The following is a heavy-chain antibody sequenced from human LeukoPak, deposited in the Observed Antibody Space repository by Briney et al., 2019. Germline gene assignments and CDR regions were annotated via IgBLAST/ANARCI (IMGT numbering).Heavy chain of an antibody. V-gene: IGHV3-7*01. Sequence: GGSLRLSCAASGFTFSSYWMGWVRQAPGKGPEWVAHIKEDGSEEYYVDSVKGRFTMFRDNAKNSLYLQMNSLRAEDTALYYCARDLGYCSGRACYSVFDYWGQGTLVTVAS. CDR3: ARDLGYCSGRACYSVFDY. CDR1: GFTFSSYW. CDR2: IKEDGSEE. J-gene: IGHJ4*02. D-gene: IGHD2-15*01.